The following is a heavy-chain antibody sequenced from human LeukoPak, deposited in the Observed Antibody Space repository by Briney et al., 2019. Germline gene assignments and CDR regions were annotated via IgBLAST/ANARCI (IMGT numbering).Heavy chain of an antibody. J-gene: IGHJ4*02. V-gene: IGHV3-23*01. D-gene: IGHD2-2*01. Sequence: GGSLRLSCAASGFTFSSYAMSWVRQAPGKGLEWVSAISGIGGSTYYTDSVQGRFTISRDNSKNTLYLQMNSLRADDTAVYYCAKVSHIAVIPGAIPDYWGQGTLVTVSS. CDR3: AKVSHIAVIPGAIPDY. CDR1: GFTFSSYA. CDR2: ISGIGGST.